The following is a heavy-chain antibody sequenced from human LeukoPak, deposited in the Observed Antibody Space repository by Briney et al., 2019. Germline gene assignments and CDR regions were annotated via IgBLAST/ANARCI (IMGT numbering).Heavy chain of an antibody. CDR1: GYPIGLDYY. J-gene: IGHJ5*02. D-gene: IGHD5-24*01. Sequence: SETLSLTCKVSGYPIGLDYYWVWIRQAPGRGLQWIGGFHRGRIQYNSALKSRVTISIDSSKNQFSLRMWPVTAADTALYFCARAPSSYESGNGYPNLGWLDPWGQGALVTVSS. V-gene: IGHV4-38-2*02. CDR3: ARAPSSYESGNGYPNLGWLDP. CDR2: FHRGRI.